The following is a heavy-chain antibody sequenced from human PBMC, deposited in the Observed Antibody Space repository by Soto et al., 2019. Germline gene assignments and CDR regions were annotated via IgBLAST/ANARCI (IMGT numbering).Heavy chain of an antibody. CDR2: ISAYNGNT. J-gene: IGHJ6*02. D-gene: IGHD6-13*01. CDR3: ARTDSSWYLYYYYGMDV. Sequence: ASVKVSCKASGYTFTMYGFSWVRQAPGQGLEWMGWISAYNGNTNYAQKLQGRVTMTTDTSTSTAYMELRSLRSDDTAVYYCARTDSSWYLYYYYGMDVWGQGTTVTVSS. V-gene: IGHV1-18*01. CDR1: GYTFTMYG.